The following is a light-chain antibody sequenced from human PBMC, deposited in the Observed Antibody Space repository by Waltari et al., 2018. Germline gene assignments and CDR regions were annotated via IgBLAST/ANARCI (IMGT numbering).Light chain of an antibody. J-gene: IGLJ3*02. CDR3: CSYAGADSLL. CDR2: DVT. Sequence: QSALTQPPSASGSLGQSVTISCTGTNNDVGAYQYVSWYQQYPGKAPKLLIYDVTKRPSGFSDRFSGSKSGRPASRTVSGLQPEDEAIYSCCSYAGADSLLFGGGTKLTVL. V-gene: IGLV2-8*01. CDR1: NNDVGAYQY.